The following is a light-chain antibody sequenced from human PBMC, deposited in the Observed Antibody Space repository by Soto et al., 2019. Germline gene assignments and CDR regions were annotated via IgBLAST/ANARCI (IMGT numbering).Light chain of an antibody. CDR2: SND. CDR3: AAWEDSLIGLGVV. Sequence: QPVLTQPPSVSGAPGQRVTISCTGSSSNIGAHYDVHWYQQLPGTAPKLLIYSNDQRPSGVPDRFSASKSGTSASLAISGLQPEDEAQYYCAAWEDSLIGLGVVFGGGTKLTVL. J-gene: IGLJ2*01. CDR1: SSNIGAHYD. V-gene: IGLV1-40*01.